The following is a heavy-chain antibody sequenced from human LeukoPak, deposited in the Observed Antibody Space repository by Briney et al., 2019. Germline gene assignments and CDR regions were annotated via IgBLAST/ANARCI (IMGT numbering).Heavy chain of an antibody. D-gene: IGHD5-24*01. J-gene: IGHJ5*02. CDR2: IYYSGST. CDR3: ARGAHKSFIRKEIRWFDP. CDR1: GGSISSYY. Sequence: SETLSLTCTVSGGSISSYYWGWIRQPPGEGMEWIGYIYYSGSTNYNPSLKSRVTISVDTSKNQFSLKLSSVTAADTAVYYCARGAHKSFIRKEIRWFDPWGQGTLVTVSS. V-gene: IGHV4-59*01.